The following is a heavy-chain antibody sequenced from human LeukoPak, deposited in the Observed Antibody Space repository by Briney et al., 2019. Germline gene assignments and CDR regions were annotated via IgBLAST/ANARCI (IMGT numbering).Heavy chain of an antibody. CDR2: VNPNSGDT. CDR1: GYTFTGYY. CDR3: ARASGSYWWFDS. D-gene: IGHD1-26*01. J-gene: IGHJ5*01. Sequence: ASLRVSCKASGYTFTGYYIHWVRQAPGQGLEWMGCVNPNSGDTNYAQKFQGSVTMTRDTSISTVYMELSRLRSDDTAVYYCARASGSYWWFDSWGQGTLVTVSS. V-gene: IGHV1-2*02.